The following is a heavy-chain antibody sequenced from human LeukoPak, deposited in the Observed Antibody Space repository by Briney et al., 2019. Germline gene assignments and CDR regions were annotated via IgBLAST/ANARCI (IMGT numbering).Heavy chain of an antibody. V-gene: IGHV3-23*01. Sequence: GGSLRLSCAASGFTFSSYAMSWVRQAPGKGLEWVSAISGSGGSTYYADSVKGRFTISRDNSKNTLYLQMNSLRAEDTAVYYCVKDVIADSSGYPYYFDYWGQGTLVTVSS. CDR3: VKDVIADSSGYPYYFDY. D-gene: IGHD3-22*01. CDR2: ISGSGGST. J-gene: IGHJ4*02. CDR1: GFTFSSYA.